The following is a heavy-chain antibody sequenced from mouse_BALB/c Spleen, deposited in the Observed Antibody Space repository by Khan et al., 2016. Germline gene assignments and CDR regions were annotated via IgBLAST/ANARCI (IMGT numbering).Heavy chain of an antibody. CDR2: ISYSGST. V-gene: IGHV3-2*02. CDR3: ARYYGNYFDY. CDR1: GYSITSDYA. Sequence: EVQLQESGPGLVKPSQSLSLTCTVTGYSITSDYAWNWIRQFPGNKLEWMGYISYSGSTSSNPSLKSRISITRDTSKNQFFLQLNSVTTEDTATYNCARYYGNYFDYWRQGTTRTVSS. D-gene: IGHD2-1*01. J-gene: IGHJ2*01.